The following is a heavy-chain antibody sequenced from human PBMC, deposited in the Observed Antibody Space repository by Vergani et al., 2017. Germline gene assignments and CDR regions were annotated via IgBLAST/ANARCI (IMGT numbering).Heavy chain of an antibody. Sequence: QVQLQESGPGLVKPSETLTLTCDVSDSSIMTNPYWGWFRQSPGKGLEWIGCIHHSGDNHYNSSLKSRVSISIVTSSKFSLSLTSVTAADTAIYYCASHRGSGGFFPSSYFYEMDVWGNGTTVTVSS. CDR3: ASHRGSGGFFPSSYFYEMDV. V-gene: IGHV4-38-2*01. J-gene: IGHJ6*04. CDR1: DSSIMTNPY. CDR2: IHHSGDN. D-gene: IGHD3-10*01.